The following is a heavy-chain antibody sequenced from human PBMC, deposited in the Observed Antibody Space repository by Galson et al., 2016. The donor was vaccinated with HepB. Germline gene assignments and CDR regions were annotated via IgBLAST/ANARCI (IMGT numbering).Heavy chain of an antibody. CDR3: AKGGGYGSGNYYIDY. J-gene: IGHJ4*02. CDR2: ISWNSGTT. V-gene: IGHV3-9*01. Sequence: SLRLSCAASGFTFDDYGMHWVRQAPGKGLEWVSGISWNSGTTGYADSVKGRFTISRDNAKNALYLQMNSLRAGDTALYHCAKGGGYGSGNYYIDYWGQGTLVTVSS. CDR1: GFTFDDYG. D-gene: IGHD3-10*01.